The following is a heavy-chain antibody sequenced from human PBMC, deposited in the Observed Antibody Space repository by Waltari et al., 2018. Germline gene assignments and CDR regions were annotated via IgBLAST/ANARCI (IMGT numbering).Heavy chain of an antibody. V-gene: IGHV3-7*01. CDR1: GFTFSSYW. D-gene: IGHD6-6*01. Sequence: EVQLVESGGGLVQPGGSLRLSCAASGFTFSSYWMSWVRQAPGKGLEGVANIKQEGSGKNYVGSLKGRFTHPRDHAKNPLDPEINRLGAEDTAGDYCAGASSLDYWGQGTLVTVSS. CDR3: AGASSLDY. CDR2: IKQEGSGK. J-gene: IGHJ4*02.